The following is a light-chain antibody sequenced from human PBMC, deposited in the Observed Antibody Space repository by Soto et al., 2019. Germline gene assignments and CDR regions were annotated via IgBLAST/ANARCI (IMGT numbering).Light chain of an antibody. J-gene: IGKJ2*01. CDR1: QSISNY. CDR3: QQSYSTPRT. Sequence: DIQMTQSPSSLSASVGDRVTITCRASQSISNYLNWYQQKPGKAPKLLIYAASSLQSGVPSRFSGSGSGTDFTLTISTVQPEDFATYYCQQSYSTPRTFGQGTKLEI. CDR2: AAS. V-gene: IGKV1-39*01.